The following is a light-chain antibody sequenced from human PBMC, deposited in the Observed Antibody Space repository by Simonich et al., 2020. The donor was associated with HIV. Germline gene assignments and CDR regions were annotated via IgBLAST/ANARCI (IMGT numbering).Light chain of an antibody. CDR3: QTWGTGIRV. CDR2: LNSDGSH. J-gene: IGLJ3*02. V-gene: IGLV4-69*01. Sequence: QLVLTQSPSASASLGASVKLTCTLSSGHNNYAIAGHQQQPEKGPRYLMKLNSDGSHSKGAGIPDRFSGSSSGAERYLTISSLQSEDEADYYCQTWGTGIRVFGGGTKLTVL. CDR1: SGHNNYA.